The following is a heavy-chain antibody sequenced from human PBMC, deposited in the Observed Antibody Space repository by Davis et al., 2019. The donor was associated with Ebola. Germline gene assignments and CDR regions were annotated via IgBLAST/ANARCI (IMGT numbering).Heavy chain of an antibody. CDR2: ISGSGGST. Sequence: GGSLRLSCAASGFTFSSYAMSWVRQAPGKGLEWVSAISGSGGSTYYADSVKGRFTISRDNSKNTLYLQMNSLRAEDTAVYYCAKGQTYYDFWSGYYSPFDYWGQGTLVTVSS. D-gene: IGHD3-3*01. J-gene: IGHJ4*02. CDR1: GFTFSSYA. V-gene: IGHV3-23*01. CDR3: AKGQTYYDFWSGYYSPFDY.